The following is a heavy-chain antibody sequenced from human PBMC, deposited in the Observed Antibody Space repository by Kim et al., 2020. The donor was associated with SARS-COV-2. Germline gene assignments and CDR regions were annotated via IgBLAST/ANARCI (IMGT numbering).Heavy chain of an antibody. D-gene: IGHD6-13*01. CDR1: GFTFSSYW. Sequence: GWSLRLSCVASGFTFSSYWMSWVRQAPGKGLEWVASIKQDGSQKSYVGSVKGRFTISRDNAQNSLYLQMSSLGAEDTAVYYCVRPSRDYGDFWGQGTVV. CDR3: VRPSRDYGDF. V-gene: IGHV3-7*01. J-gene: IGHJ4*02. CDR2: IKQDGSQK.